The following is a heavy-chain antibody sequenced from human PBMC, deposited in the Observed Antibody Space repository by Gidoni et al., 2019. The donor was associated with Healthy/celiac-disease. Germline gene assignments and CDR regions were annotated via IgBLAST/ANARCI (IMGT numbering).Heavy chain of an antibody. CDR3: ARDKDWELSPLDY. D-gene: IGHD1-26*01. CDR2: IWYDGSNK. V-gene: IGHV3-33*01. Sequence: QVQLVESGGGVVQPGRSLRLSCAASGFTFSSYGMHWVRQAPGKGLEWVAVIWYDGSNKYYADSVKGRFTISRDNSKNTLYLQMNSLRAEDTAVYYCARDKDWELSPLDYWGQGTLVTVSS. J-gene: IGHJ4*02. CDR1: GFTFSSYG.